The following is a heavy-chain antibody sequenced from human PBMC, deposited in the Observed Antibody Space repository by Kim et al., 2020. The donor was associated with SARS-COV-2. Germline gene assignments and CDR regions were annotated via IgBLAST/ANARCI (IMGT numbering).Heavy chain of an antibody. V-gene: IGHV4-59*01. J-gene: IGHJ4*02. Sequence: SETLSLTCTVSGGSISSYYWSWIRQPPGKGLEWIGYIYYSGSTNYNPSLKSRVTISVDTSKNQFSLKLSSVTAADTAVYYCARHKSIKILSIAAAGTIDYWGQGTLVTVSS. CDR2: IYYSGST. CDR3: ARHKSIKILSIAAAGTIDY. D-gene: IGHD6-13*01. CDR1: GGSISSYY.